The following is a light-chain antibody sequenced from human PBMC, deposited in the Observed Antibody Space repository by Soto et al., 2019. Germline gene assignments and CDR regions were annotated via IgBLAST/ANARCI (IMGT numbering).Light chain of an antibody. CDR2: YGD. CDR3: AVWDDSLNGVV. CDR1: SSNVGNNP. J-gene: IGLJ2*01. V-gene: IGLV1-36*01. Sequence: QSVLTQPPSVSEAPRQRVTISCSGSSSNVGNNPVNWYQQLPGKAPKLLIYYGDLLPSGVSDRFSGSKSGTSASLAISGLQSEDEADYYCAVWDDSLNGVVFGGGTKLTVL.